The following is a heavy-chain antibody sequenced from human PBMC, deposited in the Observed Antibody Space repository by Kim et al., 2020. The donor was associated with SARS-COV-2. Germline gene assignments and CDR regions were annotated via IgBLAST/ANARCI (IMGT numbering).Heavy chain of an antibody. J-gene: IGHJ6*02. Sequence: GGSLRLSCAASGFTFSSYDMHWVRQATGKGLEWVSAIGTAGDTYYPGSVKGRFTISRENAKNSLYLQMNSLRAGDTAVYYCARDKRNRYYYYGMDVWGQGTTVTVSS. CDR1: GFTFSSYD. V-gene: IGHV3-13*01. CDR2: IGTAGDT. D-gene: IGHD1-1*01. CDR3: ARDKRNRYYYYGMDV.